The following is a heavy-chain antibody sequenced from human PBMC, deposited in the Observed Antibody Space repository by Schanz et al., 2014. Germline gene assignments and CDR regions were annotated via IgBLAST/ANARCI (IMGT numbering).Heavy chain of an antibody. V-gene: IGHV3-48*04. J-gene: IGHJ4*02. CDR1: GFTFSSYA. CDR2: ISDSGTYT. Sequence: EVQLVESGGGLVQPGGSLRLSCAASGFTFSSYAMTWIRQAPGKGLEWLSYISDSGTYTNYADSVKGRFTISRDNSKNSLYLQMNSLRAEDTALYYCARDRRNADLDYWGQGTLVTVSS. CDR3: ARDRRNADLDY. D-gene: IGHD1-1*01.